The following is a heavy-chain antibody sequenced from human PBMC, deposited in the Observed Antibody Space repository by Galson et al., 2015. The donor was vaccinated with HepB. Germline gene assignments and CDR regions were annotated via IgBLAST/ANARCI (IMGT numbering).Heavy chain of an antibody. CDR2: ISAYNGNT. V-gene: IGHV1-18*04. Sequence: SVKVSCKASGYTFTSYGISWVRQAPGQGLEWMGWISAYNGNTNYAQKLQGRVTMTTDTSTSTAYMELRSLRSDDTAVYYCARGSRDSKYSGSYYPFDYWGQGTLVTVSS. CDR3: ARGSRDSKYSGSYYPFDY. CDR1: GYTFTSYG. D-gene: IGHD1-26*01. J-gene: IGHJ4*02.